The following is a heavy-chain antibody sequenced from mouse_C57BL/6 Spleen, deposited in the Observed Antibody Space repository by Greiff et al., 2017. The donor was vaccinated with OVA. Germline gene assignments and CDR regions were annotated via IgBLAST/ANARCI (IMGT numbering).Heavy chain of an antibody. CDR3: AREIYYCNCDFDY. CDR2: IHPNSGST. CDR1: GYTFTSYW. Sequence: VQLQQPGAELVKPGASVKLSCKASGYTFTSYWMHWVKQRPGQGLEWIGMIHPNSGSTNYNEKFKSKATLTVDKSSSTAYMQLSSLTSEDSAVYCCAREIYYCNCDFDYWGQGTTLTVSS. J-gene: IGHJ2*01. V-gene: IGHV1-64*01. D-gene: IGHD2-1*01.